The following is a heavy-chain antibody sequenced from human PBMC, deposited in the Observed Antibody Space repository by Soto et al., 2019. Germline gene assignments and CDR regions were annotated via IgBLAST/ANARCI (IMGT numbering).Heavy chain of an antibody. CDR3: ATEYDILTGYSTHYNYYGMDV. D-gene: IGHD3-9*01. CDR1: GGTFSSYI. V-gene: IGHV1-69*13. J-gene: IGHJ6*02. CDR2: IIPMFGRV. Sequence: SLKVSCKSSGGTFSSYIIGWVRQAPGQGLEWMGGIIPMFGRVNYAQKFQGRLTITADESTSTAYMDLSSLRSEDTAVYYCATEYDILTGYSTHYNYYGMDVWGQGTTVTVS.